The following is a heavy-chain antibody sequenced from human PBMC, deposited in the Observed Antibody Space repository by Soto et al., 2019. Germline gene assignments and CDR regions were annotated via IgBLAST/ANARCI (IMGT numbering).Heavy chain of an antibody. V-gene: IGHV3-30*18. CDR2: ISYDGNKK. CDR1: GFTFRTYG. D-gene: IGHD3-10*01. Sequence: QEQLVESGGGVGQPGKSLRLSCAASGFTFRTYGMHWVRQAPGKGLEWVAVISYDGNKKYYADSVKGRFIISRDNSKNTLFLQMNSLRGEDKAVYYCAKDSGFRSKVVWGQGTTVTVSS. CDR3: AKDSGFRSKVV. J-gene: IGHJ6*02.